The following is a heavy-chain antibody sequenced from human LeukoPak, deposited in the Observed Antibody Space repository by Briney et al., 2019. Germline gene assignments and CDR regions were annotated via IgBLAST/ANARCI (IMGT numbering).Heavy chain of an antibody. CDR1: GGSFSGYY. J-gene: IGHJ3*02. CDR2: INHSGST. D-gene: IGHD2-2*02. CDR3: ARVGSGRYCSSTSCYTDLAAFDI. Sequence: SETLSLTCAVYGGSFSGYYWSWIRQPPGKGLEWIGEINHSGSTNYNPSLKSRVTISVDTSKNQFSLKLSSVTAADTAVYYCARVGSGRYCSSTSCYTDLAAFDIWGQGTMVTVSS. V-gene: IGHV4-34*01.